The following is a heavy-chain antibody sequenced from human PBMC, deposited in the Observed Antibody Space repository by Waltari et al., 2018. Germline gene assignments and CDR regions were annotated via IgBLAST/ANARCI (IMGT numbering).Heavy chain of an antibody. J-gene: IGHJ4*02. CDR3: AKDRCTNGVCWDDY. V-gene: IGHV3-23*01. CDR1: GFRFSSYA. Sequence: EVQVLESGGGLVQPGGSLRLPGAASGFRFSSYAMSWVRHAPGKGLEWISSISGSAINTYYADSVKGRFTISRDNSKNTLYLQMNSLRADDTAVYYCAKDRCTNGVCWDDYWGQGTLVTVSS. CDR2: ISGSAINT. D-gene: IGHD2-8*01.